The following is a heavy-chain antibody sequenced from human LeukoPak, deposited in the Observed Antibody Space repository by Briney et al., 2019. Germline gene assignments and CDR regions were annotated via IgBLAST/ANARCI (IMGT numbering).Heavy chain of an antibody. D-gene: IGHD6-13*01. CDR2: IYYSGST. J-gene: IGHJ4*02. CDR3: ARHNRAAAPYDY. V-gene: IGHV4-39*01. Sequence: PSETLSLTCTVSGGSISSYYWGWIRQPPGKGLEWIGSIYYSGSTYYNPSLKSRVTISVDTSKNQFSLKLSSVTAADTAVYYCARHNRAAAPYDYWGQGTLVTVSS. CDR1: GGSISSYY.